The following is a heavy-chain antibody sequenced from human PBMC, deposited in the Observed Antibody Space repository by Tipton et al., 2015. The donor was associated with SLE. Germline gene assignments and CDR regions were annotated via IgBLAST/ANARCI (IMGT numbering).Heavy chain of an antibody. CDR2: IFYSGDT. D-gene: IGHD3-16*01. J-gene: IGHJ3*02. CDR3: ARERHGLSRVGAFDI. Sequence: TLSLTCSVSNGSITSGAYYWSWIRQHPGRGLEWIGNIFYSGDTYYNPSLRSRLTLSVDTSHNQFSLKVTSLTAADTAMYYCARERHGLSRVGAFDIWGQGIMVTVSS. V-gene: IGHV4-31*03. CDR1: NGSITSGAYY.